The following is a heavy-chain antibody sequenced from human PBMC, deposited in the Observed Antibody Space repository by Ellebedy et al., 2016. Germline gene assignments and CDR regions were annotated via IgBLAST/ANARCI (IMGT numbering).Heavy chain of an antibody. CDR1: GFTFSSHA. J-gene: IGHJ4*02. Sequence: GGSLRLXXAATGFTFSSHAISWVRQAPGKGLEWVSAISVSGGTTYYTDSVKGRFTISRDNSKNTLYLQMNSLRAEDTAVYFCAKDLLESSGAYYGVFDYWGQGTLVTVSS. D-gene: IGHD3-22*01. V-gene: IGHV3-23*01. CDR3: AKDLLESSGAYYGVFDY. CDR2: ISVSGGTT.